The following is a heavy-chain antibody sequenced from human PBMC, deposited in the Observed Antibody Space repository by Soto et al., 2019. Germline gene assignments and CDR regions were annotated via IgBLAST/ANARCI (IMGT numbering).Heavy chain of an antibody. CDR1: GFTFSSYG. D-gene: IGHD2-15*01. V-gene: IGHV3-30*18. CDR3: AKDFGHQDAVVAANYYYYGMDV. CDR2: ISYDGSNK. Sequence: GGSLRLSCAASGFTFSSYGMHWVRQAPGKGLEWVAVISYDGSNKYYADSVKGRFTISRDNSKNTLYLQMNSLRAEDTAVYYCAKDFGHQDAVVAANYYYYGMDVWGQGTTVTVSS. J-gene: IGHJ6*02.